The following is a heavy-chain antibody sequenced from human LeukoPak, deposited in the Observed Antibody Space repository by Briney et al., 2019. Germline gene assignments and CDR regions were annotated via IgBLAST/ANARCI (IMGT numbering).Heavy chain of an antibody. CDR2: ISSSGSTI. CDR3: ARVVVPAAMGYYGMDV. Sequence: LSLTCAVYGGSFSGYYWSWIRQPPGKGLEWVSYISSSGSTIYYADSVKGRFTISRDNAKNSLYLQMNSLRAEDTAVYYCARVVVPAAMGYYGMDVWGQGTTVTVSS. CDR1: GGSFSGYY. D-gene: IGHD2-2*01. J-gene: IGHJ6*02. V-gene: IGHV3-11*01.